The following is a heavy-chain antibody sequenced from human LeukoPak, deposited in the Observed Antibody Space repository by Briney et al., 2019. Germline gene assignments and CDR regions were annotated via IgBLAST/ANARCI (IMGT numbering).Heavy chain of an antibody. CDR2: INPNSGGT. V-gene: IGHV1-2*02. J-gene: IGHJ6*03. CDR3: ARGPGWELLYYYYYIDV. CDR1: GYTFTGYY. D-gene: IGHD1-26*01. Sequence: ASVKVSCKASGYTFTGYYMHWVRQAPGQGLEWMGWINPNSGGTNYAQKFQGRVTMTRDTSISTAYMELSRLRSDDTAVYYCARGPGWELLYYYYYIDVWGKGTTVTVSS.